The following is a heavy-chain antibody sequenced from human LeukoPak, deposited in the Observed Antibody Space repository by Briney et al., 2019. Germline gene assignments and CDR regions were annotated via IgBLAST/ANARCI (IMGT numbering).Heavy chain of an antibody. D-gene: IGHD2-2*01. V-gene: IGHV4-39*07. J-gene: IGHJ3*02. CDR3: ARETRGGGIASDIVVVPASDDAFDI. CDR1: GGSISSSSYY. Sequence: SETLSLPCTVSGGSISSSSYYCGWIRQPPGKGLVRNGSYYYSGITYKHPSLKSRVTISVDTSKNQFSLKLSSVTAADTAVYYCARETRGGGIASDIVVVPASDDAFDIWGQGTMVTVSS. CDR2: YYYSGIT.